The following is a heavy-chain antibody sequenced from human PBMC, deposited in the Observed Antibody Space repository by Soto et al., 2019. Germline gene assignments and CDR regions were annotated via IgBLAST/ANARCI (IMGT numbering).Heavy chain of an antibody. CDR1: GGSISSGDYY. J-gene: IGHJ6*02. CDR2: IYYSGST. Sequence: TLSLTCTVSGGSISSGDYYWSWIRQPPGKGLEWIGYIYYSGSTYYNLSLKSRVTISVDTSKNQFSLKLSSVTAADTAVYYCARARHDYGDYYYGMDVWGQGTTVTVSS. V-gene: IGHV4-30-4*01. D-gene: IGHD4-17*01. CDR3: ARARHDYGDYYYGMDV.